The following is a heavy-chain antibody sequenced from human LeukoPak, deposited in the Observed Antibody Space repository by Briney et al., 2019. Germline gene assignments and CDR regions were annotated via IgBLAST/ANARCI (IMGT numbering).Heavy chain of an antibody. D-gene: IGHD4-23*01. CDR2: ISNSGEST. J-gene: IGHJ4*02. CDR3: ARGPETPDY. V-gene: IGHV3-23*01. CDR1: GFTFSSYA. Sequence: GGSLRLSCAASGFTFSSYAMNWVRQAPGKGLEWVSTISNSGESTYYADSVKGRFTISRDNSKNTLCLQMNSLRAEDTAVYYCARGPETPDYWGQGTLVTVSS.